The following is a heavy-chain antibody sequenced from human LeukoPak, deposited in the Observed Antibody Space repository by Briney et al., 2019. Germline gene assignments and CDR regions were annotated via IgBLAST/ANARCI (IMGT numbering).Heavy chain of an antibody. CDR2: INHSGST. J-gene: IGHJ4*02. CDR3: ARRDCSSTSCYPGY. V-gene: IGHV4-39*07. CDR1: GGSISSSSYY. Sequence: SETLSLTCTVSGGSISSSSYYWGWIRQPPGKGLEWIGEINHSGSTNYNPSLKSRVTISVDTSKNQFSLKLSSVTAADTAVYYCARRDCSSTSCYPGYWGQGTLVTVSS. D-gene: IGHD2-2*01.